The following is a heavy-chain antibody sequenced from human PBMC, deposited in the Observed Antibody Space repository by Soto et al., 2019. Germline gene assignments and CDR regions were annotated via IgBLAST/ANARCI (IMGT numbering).Heavy chain of an antibody. Sequence: GSLRLSCVASEVTFASYDMDWVGQAPGKGVECVSLTNSGHDGENYADSMKDRSTISTDKAQNTLYLQMTSLKAEDTAIYHCAKDDRDCNSRGSFDLWGRGTMVTVSS. V-gene: IGHV3-23*01. J-gene: IGHJ3*01. CDR1: EVTFASYD. CDR2: TNSGHDGE. D-gene: IGHD2-21*01. CDR3: AKDDRDCNSRGSFDL.